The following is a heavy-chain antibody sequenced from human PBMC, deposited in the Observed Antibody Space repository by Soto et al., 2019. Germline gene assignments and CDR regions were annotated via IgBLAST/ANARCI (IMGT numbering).Heavy chain of an antibody. Sequence: PSETLSLTCTVSGGSISSGDYYWSWIRQPPGKGLEWIGYIYYSGSTYYNPSLKSRVTISVDTSKNQFSLKLNSVTAADTAVYYCGRRQWLVRGGDYWGKGTLVTVSS. CDR1: GGSISSGDYY. J-gene: IGHJ4*02. CDR2: IYYSGST. D-gene: IGHD6-19*01. CDR3: GRRQWLVRGGDY. V-gene: IGHV4-30-4*01.